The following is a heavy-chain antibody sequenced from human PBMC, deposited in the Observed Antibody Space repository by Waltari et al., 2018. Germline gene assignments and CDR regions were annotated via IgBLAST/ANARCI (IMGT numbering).Heavy chain of an antibody. CDR2: IGGSGIST. CDR1: GLTLSRYT. Sequence: EVQLLESGGGLVQPGGSLRLSCVASGLTLSRYTMSWVRQAPGKGLEWVSSIGGSGISTYYADSGKGRFTISRDNSKDTLYLQINSLRAEDTAVYYCAKDIAPAGTRYFDYWGQGTLVTVSS. J-gene: IGHJ4*02. D-gene: IGHD6-13*01. V-gene: IGHV3-23*01. CDR3: AKDIAPAGTRYFDY.